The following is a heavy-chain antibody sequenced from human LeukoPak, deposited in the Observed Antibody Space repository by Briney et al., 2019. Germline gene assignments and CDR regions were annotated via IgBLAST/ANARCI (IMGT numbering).Heavy chain of an antibody. CDR2: IIPILGIA. CDR3: AEADYDFWSGYIGGGFDY. J-gene: IGHJ4*02. CDR1: GGTFSSYA. V-gene: IGHV1-69*10. Sequence: GASVKVSCKASGGTFSSYAISWVRQAPGQGLEWMGGIIPILGIANYAQKFQGRVTITADKSTSTAYMELSSLRSEDTAVYYCAEADYDFWSGYIGGGFDYWGQGTLVTVSS. D-gene: IGHD3-3*01.